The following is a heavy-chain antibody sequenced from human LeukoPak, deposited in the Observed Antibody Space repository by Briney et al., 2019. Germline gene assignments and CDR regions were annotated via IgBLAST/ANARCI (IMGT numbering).Heavy chain of an antibody. D-gene: IGHD2-15*01. CDR1: RFTFSSYA. V-gene: IGHV3-23*01. J-gene: IGHJ4*02. Sequence: PGGSLRLSCAASRFTFSSYAMSWVRQAPGKGLEWVSAISGSGGSTYYADSVKGRFTISRDNSKNTLYLQMNSLRAEDTAVYYCAKDSCSGGSCYSDYWGQGTLVTVSS. CDR3: AKDSCSGGSCYSDY. CDR2: ISGSGGST.